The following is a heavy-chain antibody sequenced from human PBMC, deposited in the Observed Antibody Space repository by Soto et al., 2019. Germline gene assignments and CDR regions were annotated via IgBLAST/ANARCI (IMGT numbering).Heavy chain of an antibody. V-gene: IGHV3-30*04. Sequence: VGSLRLSCAASGFTFSSYAMHWVRQAPGKGLEWVAVISYDGSNKYYADSVKGRFTISRDNSKNTLYLQMNSLRAEDTAVYYCAKVRRYNWNHGGMDVWGQGTTVTVSS. J-gene: IGHJ6*02. CDR2: ISYDGSNK. CDR3: AKVRRYNWNHGGMDV. CDR1: GFTFSSYA. D-gene: IGHD1-1*01.